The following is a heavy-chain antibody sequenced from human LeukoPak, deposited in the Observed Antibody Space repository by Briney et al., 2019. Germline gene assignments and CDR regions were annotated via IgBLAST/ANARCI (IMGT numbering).Heavy chain of an antibody. D-gene: IGHD5-12*01. CDR2: ISGSGGST. CDR3: ATGGGYSGYDSCFDY. V-gene: IGHV3-23*01. J-gene: IGHJ4*02. CDR1: GFTFSSYA. Sequence: PGGSLRLSCAASGFTFSSYAMSWVRQAPGKGLEWVSAISGSGGSTYYADSVKGRFTISRDNSKNTLYLQMSSLRAEDTAVYYCATGGGYSGYDSCFDYWGQGTLVTVSS.